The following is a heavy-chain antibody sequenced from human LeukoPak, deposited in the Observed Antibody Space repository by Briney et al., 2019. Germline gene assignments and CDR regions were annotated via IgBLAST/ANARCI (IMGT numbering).Heavy chain of an antibody. D-gene: IGHD4-11*01. CDR2: INPNSGET. J-gene: IGHJ4*02. CDR1: GYTFTDYY. Sequence: ASVKVSCKTSGYTFTDYYIHWVRQAPGQGLEWMGWINPNSGETHSAQKFQGRVTMTGDTSISTAYMELSRVTSDDTAVYYCARDRDYSNTERGFDYWGQGTLVTVSS. V-gene: IGHV1-2*02. CDR3: ARDRDYSNTERGFDY.